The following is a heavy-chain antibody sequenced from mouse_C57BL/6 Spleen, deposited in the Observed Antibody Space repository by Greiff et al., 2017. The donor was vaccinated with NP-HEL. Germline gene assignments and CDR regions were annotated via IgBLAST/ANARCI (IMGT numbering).Heavy chain of an antibody. CDR2: IDPSDSYT. D-gene: IGHD1-3*01. Sequence: QVHVKQPGAELVKPGASVKLSCKASGYTFTSYWMQWVKQRPGQGLEWIGEIDPSDSYTNYNQKFKGKATLTVDTSSSTAYMQLSSLTSEDSAVYYCARRGSSLGYWGQGTTLTVSS. CDR1: GYTFTSYW. V-gene: IGHV1-50*01. J-gene: IGHJ2*01. CDR3: ARRGSSLGY.